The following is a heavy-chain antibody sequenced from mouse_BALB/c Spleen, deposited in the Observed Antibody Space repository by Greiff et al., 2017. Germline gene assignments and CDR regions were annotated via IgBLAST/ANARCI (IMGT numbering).Heavy chain of an antibody. CDR2: IYPGSGNT. V-gene: IGHV1-77*01. CDR1: GYTFTDYY. J-gene: IGHJ2*01. CDR3: ARGRYGYFDY. D-gene: IGHD2-10*02. Sequence: QVQLKQSGAELARPGASVKLSCKASGYTFTDYYINWVKQRTGQGLEWIGEIYPGSGNTYYNEKFKGKATLTADKSSSTAYMQLSSLTSEDSAVYVCARGRYGYFDYWGQGTTLTVSS.